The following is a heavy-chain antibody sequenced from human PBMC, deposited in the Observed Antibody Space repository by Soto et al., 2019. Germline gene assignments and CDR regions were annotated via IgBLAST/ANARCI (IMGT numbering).Heavy chain of an antibody. J-gene: IGHJ6*02. CDR1: GYTFTGYY. Sequence: WASVKVSCKASGYTFTGYYMHWVRQAPGQGLEWMGWINPNSGGTNYAQKFQGRVTMTRDTSISTAYMELSRLRSDDTAVYYCARDGGYCSSTSCYNLYYYGMDVWGQGTMVTV. CDR3: ARDGGYCSSTSCYNLYYYGMDV. D-gene: IGHD2-2*02. V-gene: IGHV1-2*02. CDR2: INPNSGGT.